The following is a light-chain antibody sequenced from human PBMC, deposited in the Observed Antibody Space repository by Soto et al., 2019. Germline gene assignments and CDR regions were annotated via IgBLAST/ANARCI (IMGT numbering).Light chain of an antibody. CDR2: DVS. J-gene: IGLJ2*01. CDR3: SSYTSRSTLV. V-gene: IGLV2-14*01. CDR1: SSDFGGYNY. Sequence: QSALTQPASVAGSTGQWITISCTGTSSDFGGYNYVSWYQQHPCKPHTLMIYDVSNRPLGVSNRFTGSKSGNTASLTISVLKSDDEADYYCSSYTSRSTLVFGEGTKLTVL.